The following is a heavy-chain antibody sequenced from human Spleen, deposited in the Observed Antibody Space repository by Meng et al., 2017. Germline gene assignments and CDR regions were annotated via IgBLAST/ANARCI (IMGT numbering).Heavy chain of an antibody. CDR2: INHSGST. V-gene: IGHV4-34*01. CDR1: GGSFSGYY. J-gene: IGHJ4*02. Sequence: SETLSLTCAVYGGSFSGYYWSWIRQPPGKGLEWIGEINHSGSTNYNPSLKSRVTISVTPSQNQFSLRLSSVTAADTAVYYCARAGLYDILTGYYYFDYWGQGTLVTVSS. CDR3: ARAGLYDILTGYYYFDY. D-gene: IGHD3-9*01.